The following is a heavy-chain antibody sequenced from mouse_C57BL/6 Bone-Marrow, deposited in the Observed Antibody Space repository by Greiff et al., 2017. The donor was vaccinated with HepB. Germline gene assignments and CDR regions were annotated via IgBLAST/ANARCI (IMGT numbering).Heavy chain of an antibody. J-gene: IGHJ1*03. V-gene: IGHV2-2*01. D-gene: IGHD1-1*01. CDR1: GFSLTSYG. CDR3: ASGYYYGSSYDWYFDV. Sequence: VKLMESGPGLVQPSQSLSITCTVSGFSLTSYGVHWVRQSPGKGLEWLGVIWSGGSTDYNAAFISRLSISKDNSKSQVFFKMNSLQADDTAIYYCASGYYYGSSYDWYFDVWGTGTTVTVSS. CDR2: IWSGGST.